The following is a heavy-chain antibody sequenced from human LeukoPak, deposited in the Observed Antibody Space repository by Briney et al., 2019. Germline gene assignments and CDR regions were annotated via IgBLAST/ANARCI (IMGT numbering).Heavy chain of an antibody. CDR2: IYYSGST. CDR3: ASGLGAARSYFEY. CDR1: GGSISTSKW. Sequence: PSDTLSLTCAVSGGSISTSKWWSWVRQPPGEGLELIGEIYYSGSTNYNPSLNDRLTIPIDTSKNQFSLKQNPVTAADTPVYYCASGLGAARSYFEYWGPGTLVTVSS. V-gene: IGHV4-4*02. D-gene: IGHD6-25*01. J-gene: IGHJ4*02.